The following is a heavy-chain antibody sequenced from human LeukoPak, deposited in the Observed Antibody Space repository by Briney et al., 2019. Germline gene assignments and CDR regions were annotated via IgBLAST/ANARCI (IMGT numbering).Heavy chain of an antibody. J-gene: IGHJ4*02. CDR2: INPSGGST. Sequence: ASVKVSCKASGYTFTSYYMHWVRQAPGQGLEWMGIINPSGGSTSYAQKLQGRVTMTRDTSTSTVYMELSSLRSEDTAVYYCAREIAVAGTFDYWGQGTLVTVSS. CDR3: AREIAVAGTFDY. V-gene: IGHV1-46*01. CDR1: GYTFTSYY. D-gene: IGHD6-19*01.